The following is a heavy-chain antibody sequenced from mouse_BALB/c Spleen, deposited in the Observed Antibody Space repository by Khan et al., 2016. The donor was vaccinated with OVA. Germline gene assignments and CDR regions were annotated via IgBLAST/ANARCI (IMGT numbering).Heavy chain of an antibody. J-gene: IGHJ4*01. CDR2: IWSDGST. D-gene: IGHD2-10*01. CDR1: GFSLTNYG. CDR3: ARQPYYHYYIMDY. V-gene: IGHV2-6-1*01. Sequence: QVQLKESGPGLVAPSQSLSITCTISGFSLTNYGIHWVRQPPGKGLEWLVVIWSDGSTTYNSALKSRLSISKDNSKSQVFLKMNSLQTDGTAMYYCARQPYYHYYIMDYWGQGTSVTVSS.